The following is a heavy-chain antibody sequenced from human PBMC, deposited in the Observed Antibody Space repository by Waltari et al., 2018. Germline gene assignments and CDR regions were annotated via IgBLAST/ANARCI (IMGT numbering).Heavy chain of an antibody. Sequence: VQLVQSGAEVKKPGASVKVSCKASGYPFTGNYMHWVGQAPGQGLEWVGGFNPNSGVTNYAQKFQGRVTMTRDTSISTAYMELSRLRSDDTAVYYCARVTAQQLVDYWGQGTLVTVSS. CDR2: FNPNSGVT. CDR1: GYPFTGNY. D-gene: IGHD6-13*01. J-gene: IGHJ4*02. V-gene: IGHV1-2*02. CDR3: ARVTAQQLVDY.